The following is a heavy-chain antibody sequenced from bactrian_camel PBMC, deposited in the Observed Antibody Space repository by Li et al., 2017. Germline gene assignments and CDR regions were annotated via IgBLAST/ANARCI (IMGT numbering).Heavy chain of an antibody. CDR3: AAGRPRGGYYSLERDDYDY. CDR1: GLTSSGNY. J-gene: IGHJ4*01. CDR2: LATGSGRT. Sequence: QLVESGGGSVQAGGSLRLSCAASGLTSSGNYMTWFRQAPGKEREGVAALATGSGRTNYAASVKGRFTISRDNAKNTLYLQMDSLKPEDTAMYYCAAGRPRGGYYSLERDDYDYWGQGTQVTVS. D-gene: IGHD2*01. V-gene: IGHV3S28*01.